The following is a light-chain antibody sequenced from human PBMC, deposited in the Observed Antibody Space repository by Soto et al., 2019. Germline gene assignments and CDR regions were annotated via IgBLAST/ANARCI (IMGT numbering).Light chain of an antibody. CDR2: SKT. CDR3: QSYNSSVTGSG. J-gene: IGLJ1*01. CDR1: SSNIGAGFG. V-gene: IGLV1-40*01. Sequence: QSVLTQPPPVSGAPWQTVTISCTGCSSNIGAGFGVHWYQRAPGTAPKFVLYSKTARPSAVPDRFSASCPCSSGSLAITGLQPEDKADYYCQSYNSSVTGSGFGTGTKVTAL.